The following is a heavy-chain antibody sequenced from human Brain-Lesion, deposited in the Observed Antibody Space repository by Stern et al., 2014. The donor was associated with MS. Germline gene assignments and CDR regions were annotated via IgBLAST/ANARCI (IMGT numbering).Heavy chain of an antibody. CDR2: INPSGGST. CDR1: GYTFTSYY. V-gene: IGHV1-46*01. D-gene: IGHD3-22*01. CDR3: ARDFESTGEDSSGSKGDY. J-gene: IGHJ4*02. Sequence: QVQLVQSGAEVKKPGASVKVSCKASGYTFTSYYMHWVRQAPGQGLEWMGIINPSGGSTTYAQKFQGRVSMTRDTSTSTVYMELSSLRSEDTAVYYCARDFESTGEDSSGSKGDYWGQGTLVTVSS.